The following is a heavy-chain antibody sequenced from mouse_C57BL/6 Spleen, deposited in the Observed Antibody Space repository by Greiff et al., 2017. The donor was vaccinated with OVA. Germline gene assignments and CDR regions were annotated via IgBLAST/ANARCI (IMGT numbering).Heavy chain of an antibody. J-gene: IGHJ2*01. CDR1: GYAFSSSW. CDR2: IYPGDGDT. Sequence: VQGVESGPELVKPGASVKISCKASGYAFSSSWMNWVKQRPGKGLEWIGRIYPGDGDTNYNGKFKGKATLTADKSSSTAYMQLSSLTSEDSAVYFCARWVDVGYWGQGTTLTVSS. V-gene: IGHV1-82*01. CDR3: ARWVDVGY.